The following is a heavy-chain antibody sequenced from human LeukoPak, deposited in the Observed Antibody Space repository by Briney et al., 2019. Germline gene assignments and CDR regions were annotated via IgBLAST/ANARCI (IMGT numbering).Heavy chain of an antibody. CDR2: ISGSSSYI. CDR1: GFTFSSYA. CDR3: ARSDSGDYHGVLRFEP. D-gene: IGHD2-21*02. Sequence: PGRSLRLSCAASGFTFSSYAMHWVRQAPGKGLEWVSSISGSSSYIYYADSVKGRFTISRDNAKNSLYLQMNSLRAEDTAVYYCARSDSGDYHGVLRFEPWGQGTLVTVSS. J-gene: IGHJ5*02. V-gene: IGHV3-21*01.